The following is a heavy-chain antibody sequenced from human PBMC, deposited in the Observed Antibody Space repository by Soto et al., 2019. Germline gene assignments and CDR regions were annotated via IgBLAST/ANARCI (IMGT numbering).Heavy chain of an antibody. CDR1: GFTFSSYA. CDR2: ISGSGGST. Sequence: GGSLRLSCAASGFTFSSYAMSWVRQAPGKGLEWVSAISGSGGSTYYADSVKGRFTISRDNSKNTLYLQMNSLRAEDADLYDREKDVSIGARTLDWGFDYWGQGTLVTVSS. V-gene: IGHV3-23*01. J-gene: IGHJ4*02. CDR3: EKDVSIGARTLDWGFDY. D-gene: IGHD6-6*01.